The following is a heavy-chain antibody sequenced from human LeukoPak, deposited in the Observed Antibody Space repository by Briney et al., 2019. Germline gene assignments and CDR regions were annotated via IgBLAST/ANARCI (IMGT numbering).Heavy chain of an antibody. D-gene: IGHD3-22*01. CDR1: GFTFSRNW. CDR3: ARAYYDSSGYYYVYFDY. Sequence: GGSLRLSCAASGFTFSRNWMSWVRQAPGKGLEWVANIKLDGSEKYYVDSVKGRFTISRDNAKNSLYLQMNSLRAEDTAVYYCARAYYDSSGYYYVYFDYWGQGTLVTVSS. V-gene: IGHV3-7*01. CDR2: IKLDGSEK. J-gene: IGHJ4*02.